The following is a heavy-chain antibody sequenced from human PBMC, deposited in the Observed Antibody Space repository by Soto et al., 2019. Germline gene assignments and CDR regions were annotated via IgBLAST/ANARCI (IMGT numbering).Heavy chain of an antibody. Sequence: QLQLRESGSGLVRPSQTLSLTCAVSGGSISSGGYSWNWIRQPPGKGLEWIGYIYHSGSTLYNPSLKSRVTIPVXXSKNQFSLKLSSVTAADTAVYYCARDQLEGNWFDPWGQGTLVTVSS. D-gene: IGHD1-1*01. CDR2: IYHSGST. J-gene: IGHJ5*02. CDR1: GGSISSGGYS. V-gene: IGHV4-30-2*01. CDR3: ARDQLEGNWFDP.